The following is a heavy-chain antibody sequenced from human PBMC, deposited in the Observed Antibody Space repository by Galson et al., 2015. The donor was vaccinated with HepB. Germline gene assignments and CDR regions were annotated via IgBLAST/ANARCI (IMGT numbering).Heavy chain of an antibody. CDR1: GYTFTGYW. V-gene: IGHV5-51*01. J-gene: IGHJ4*02. CDR3: ARLRPGSAHLIFDY. D-gene: IGHD3-16*01. CDR2: IYPGDPDV. Sequence: SGAEVKKPGESLKISCKVSGYTFTGYWIGWVRQVSGKGLEWMAIIYPGDPDVTYSPSFQGQVTISVDESISTAYLQWSSLKASDTAMYYCARLRPGSAHLIFDYWGQGTPVTVSS.